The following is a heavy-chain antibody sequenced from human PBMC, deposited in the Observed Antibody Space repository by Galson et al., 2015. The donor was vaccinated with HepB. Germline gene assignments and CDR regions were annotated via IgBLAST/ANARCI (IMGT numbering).Heavy chain of an antibody. CDR2: ISSSSSII. V-gene: IGHV3-48*01. D-gene: IGHD2-2*01. J-gene: IGHJ4*02. CDR3: ARASDLDY. CDR1: GFRFYSYS. Sequence: SLRLSCAASGFRFYSYSMNWVRQTPGKGLEWVSYISSSSSIINYADSVKDRLTISRDNAKNSLYLQMNSLRAEDAAVYYCARASDLDYWGQGTLVTVSS.